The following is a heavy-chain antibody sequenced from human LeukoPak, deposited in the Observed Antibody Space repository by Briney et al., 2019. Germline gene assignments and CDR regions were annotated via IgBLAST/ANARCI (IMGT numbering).Heavy chain of an antibody. CDR3: ATHHDSSPYFYPN. Sequence: PGGSLRLSCAASEFTFSKYGMHWVRQAPGKGLEWISYITGITVTMNYADSVKGRFTISRDNAKKSLYLQMNSLRAEDTAIYYCATHHDSSPYFYPNWGQGTLVTVSS. J-gene: IGHJ4*02. CDR2: ITGITVTM. D-gene: IGHD3-22*01. CDR1: EFTFSKYG. V-gene: IGHV3-48*04.